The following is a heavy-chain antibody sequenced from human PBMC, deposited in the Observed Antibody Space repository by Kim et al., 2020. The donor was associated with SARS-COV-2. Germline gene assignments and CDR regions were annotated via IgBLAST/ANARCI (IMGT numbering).Heavy chain of an antibody. CDR1: GFTFKRAW. J-gene: IGHJ5*02. D-gene: IGHD5-18*01. CDR3: STNPGYSQVP. CDR2: IKSMADGGTT. Sequence: GGSLRLSCAASGFTFKRAWMSWVRQAPGKGLEWVGRIKSMADGGTTDYAAPVRGRSTISRDDSSNTLYLQMNSLKSEDTAVYYCSTNPGYSQVPWGQGTL. V-gene: IGHV3-15*01.